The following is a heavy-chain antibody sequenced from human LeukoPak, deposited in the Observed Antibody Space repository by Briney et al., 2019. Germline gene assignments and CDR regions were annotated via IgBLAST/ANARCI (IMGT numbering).Heavy chain of an antibody. D-gene: IGHD3-16*02. J-gene: IGHJ4*02. Sequence: PSETLSLTCTVSGGPISSSSYYWGWIRQPPGKGLEWIGSIYYSGSTYYNPSLKSRVTISVDTSKNQFSLKLSSVTAADTAVYYCARTASFYKRFDYWGQGTLVTVSS. CDR1: GGPISSSSYY. CDR3: ARTASFYKRFDY. V-gene: IGHV4-39*07. CDR2: IYYSGST.